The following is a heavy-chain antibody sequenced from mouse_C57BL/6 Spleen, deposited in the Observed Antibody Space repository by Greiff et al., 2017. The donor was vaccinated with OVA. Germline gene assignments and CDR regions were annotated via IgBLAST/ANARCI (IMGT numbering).Heavy chain of an antibody. CDR1: GYTFTSYW. V-gene: IGHV1-55*01. Sequence: VQLQQPGAELVKPGDSVKMSCKASGYTFTSYWITWVKQRPGQGLEWIGDIYPGSGSTNYNEKFKSKATLTVDTSSSTAYMQLSSLTSEDSAVYYCARSLTGTVFDYWSQGTTLTVSS. CDR3: ARSLTGTVFDY. J-gene: IGHJ2*01. D-gene: IGHD4-1*01. CDR2: IYPGSGST.